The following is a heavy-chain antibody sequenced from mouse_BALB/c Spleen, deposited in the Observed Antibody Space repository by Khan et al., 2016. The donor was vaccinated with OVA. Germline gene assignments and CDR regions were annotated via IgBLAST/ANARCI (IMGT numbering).Heavy chain of an antibody. CDR1: GYTFTSYT. CDR2: INPSNGYT. J-gene: IGHJ3*01. D-gene: IGHD2-14*01. V-gene: IGHV1-4*01. CDR3: VRDGAYHRNDGWFAY. Sequence: QVRLQQSGAKLARPGASVKMSCKASGYTFTSYTIHWIKKRPGQGLEWIGYINPSNGYTNYNQKFKDKATLTTDKSSTTAYLQLSSLTSDDSAVYNCVRDGAYHRNDGWFAYWGQGTLVTVSA.